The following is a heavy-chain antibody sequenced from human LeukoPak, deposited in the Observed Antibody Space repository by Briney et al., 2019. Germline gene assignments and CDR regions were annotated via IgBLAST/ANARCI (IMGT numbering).Heavy chain of an antibody. CDR3: ARRKFYGSGSNSLDY. CDR2: IYPGDSDT. CDR1: GYSFTTYW. D-gene: IGHD3-10*01. J-gene: IGHJ4*02. V-gene: IGHV5-51*01. Sequence: GESLKISCKGSGYSFTTYWTGWVRQMPGKGLEWMGIIYPGDSDTRYSPSFQGQVTISADKSISTAYLQWSSLKASDTAMYYCARRKFYGSGSNSLDYWGQGTLVTVSS.